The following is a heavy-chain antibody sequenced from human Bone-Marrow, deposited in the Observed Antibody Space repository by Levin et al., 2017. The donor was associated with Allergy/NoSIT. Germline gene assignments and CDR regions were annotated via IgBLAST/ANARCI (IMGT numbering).Heavy chain of an antibody. CDR3: ASGGLQLWKLIDY. CDR1: GFTFSSYS. CDR2: ISSSSSYI. J-gene: IGHJ4*02. D-gene: IGHD5-18*01. V-gene: IGHV3-21*01. Sequence: GGSLRLSCAASGFTFSSYSMNWVRQAPGKGLEWVSSISSSSSYIYYADSVKGRFTISRDNAKNSLYLQMNSLRAEDTAVYYCASGGLQLWKLIDYWGQGTLVTVSS.